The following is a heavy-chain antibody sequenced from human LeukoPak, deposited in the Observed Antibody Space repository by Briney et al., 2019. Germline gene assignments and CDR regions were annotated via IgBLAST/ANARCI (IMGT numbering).Heavy chain of an antibody. CDR2: ISWNSGSI. Sequence: PGGSLRLSCAASGFTFDDYAMHWVRQAPGKGLEWVSGISWNSGSIGYADSEKGRFTISRDNAKNSLYLQMNSLRAEDTALYYCAKGGADYYGSGSYYNSGYFDYWGQGTLVTVSS. J-gene: IGHJ4*02. CDR1: GFTFDDYA. V-gene: IGHV3-9*01. D-gene: IGHD3-10*01. CDR3: AKGGADYYGSGSYYNSGYFDY.